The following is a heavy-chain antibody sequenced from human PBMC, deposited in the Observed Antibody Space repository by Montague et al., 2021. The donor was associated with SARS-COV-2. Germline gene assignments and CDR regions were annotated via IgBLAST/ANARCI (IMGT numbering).Heavy chain of an antibody. CDR1: GGSVSSGGYY. CDR2: IYYSGST. D-gene: IGHD6-13*01. CDR3: ARVSLAAAATRSDY. J-gene: IGHJ4*02. Sequence: SETLSLTCTVSGGSVSSGGYYWSWIRQPPGKGLEWIGYIYYSGSTNYNPSLKSRVTIPLDTSKNQFSLKLTSVTAADTAVYYCARVSLAAAATRSDYWGQGTLVTVSS. V-gene: IGHV4-61*08.